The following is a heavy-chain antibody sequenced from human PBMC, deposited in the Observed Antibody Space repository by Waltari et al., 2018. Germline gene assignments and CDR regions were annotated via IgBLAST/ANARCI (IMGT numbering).Heavy chain of an antibody. CDR3: ARDPPDGYTYFDY. V-gene: IGHV6-1*01. J-gene: IGHJ4*02. D-gene: IGHD3-16*01. CDR2: TYYRSRWYN. CDR1: GDSVPSKTAA. Sequence: QVQLQQSGPGLVKPSQTLSLTCPISGDSVPSKTAAWNWIRQSPSRGLEWLGRTYYRSRWYNNYAVSVKSRITINQDTSKNQFSLQLSSVTPEDTAVYYCARDPPDGYTYFDYWGQGTLVTVSS.